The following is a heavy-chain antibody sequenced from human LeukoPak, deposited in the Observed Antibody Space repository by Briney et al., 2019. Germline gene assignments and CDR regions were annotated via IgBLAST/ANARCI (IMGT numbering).Heavy chain of an antibody. J-gene: IGHJ4*02. CDR2: IYSGGST. D-gene: IGHD3-16*01. CDR1: GFTVSSNY. Sequence: GGSLRLSCAASGFTVSSNYMSWVRQAPGKGLEWVSVIYSGGSTYYADSVKGRFTISRDNSKNTLYLQMNSLRADDTAVYYCAKDPPLCYFDYGGQGTLVTVSS. CDR3: AKDPPLCYFDY. V-gene: IGHV3-53*05.